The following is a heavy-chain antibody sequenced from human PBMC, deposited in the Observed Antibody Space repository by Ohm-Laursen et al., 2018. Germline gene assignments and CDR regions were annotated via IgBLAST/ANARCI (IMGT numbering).Heavy chain of an antibody. CDR2: ISSTGITK. V-gene: IGHV3-11*01. Sequence: SLRLSCAASGFTFSDYYMSWIRQAPGKGLEWVSYISSTGITKSYADSVKGRFTISRDNAKSSQYLQMNSLKAGDTAVYYCARDVSGREQFDYWGQGTLVIVSS. CDR1: GFTFSDYY. D-gene: IGHD3-10*01. CDR3: ARDVSGREQFDY. J-gene: IGHJ4*02.